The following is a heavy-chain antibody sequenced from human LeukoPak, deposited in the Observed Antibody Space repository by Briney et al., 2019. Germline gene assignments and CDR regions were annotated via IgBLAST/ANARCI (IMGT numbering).Heavy chain of an antibody. CDR3: AREGISSSWSFAFWDY. CDR1: GGSFSGYY. J-gene: IGHJ4*02. Sequence: PSETLSLTCAVYGGSFSGYYWSWIRQPPGKGLEWIGEINHSGSTNYNPSLKSRVTMSVDTSKNQLSLKLSSMTAADTAVYYCAREGISSSWSFAFWDYWGQGTLVTVSS. V-gene: IGHV4-34*01. D-gene: IGHD6-13*01. CDR2: INHSGST.